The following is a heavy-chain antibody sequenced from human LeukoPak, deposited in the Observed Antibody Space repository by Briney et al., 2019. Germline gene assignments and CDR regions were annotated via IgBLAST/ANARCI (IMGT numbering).Heavy chain of an antibody. Sequence: SETLSLTCAVYGGSFSGDYWSWIRQPPGKGLEWIGEINHSGSTNYNPSLKSRVTISVDTSKNQFSLKLSSVTAADTAVYYCARVGEMATITDYWGQGTLATVSS. V-gene: IGHV4-34*01. J-gene: IGHJ4*02. D-gene: IGHD5-24*01. CDR1: GGSFSGDY. CDR3: ARVGEMATITDY. CDR2: INHSGST.